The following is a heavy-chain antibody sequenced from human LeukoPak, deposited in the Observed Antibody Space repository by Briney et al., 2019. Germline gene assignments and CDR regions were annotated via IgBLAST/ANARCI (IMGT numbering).Heavy chain of an antibody. V-gene: IGHV3-23*01. CDR2: ISGGGEGT. CDR3: AKATGSYPSNPFDY. Sequence: GGSLRLSCAASGFXFSNYAINWVRQAPGKGLEWVSGISGGGEGTFYADSVKGRFTISRDISKSTLFLQMNSLRVEDTAVYYCAKATGSYPSNPFDYWGQGTLVTVSS. J-gene: IGHJ4*02. D-gene: IGHD1-26*01. CDR1: GFXFSNYA.